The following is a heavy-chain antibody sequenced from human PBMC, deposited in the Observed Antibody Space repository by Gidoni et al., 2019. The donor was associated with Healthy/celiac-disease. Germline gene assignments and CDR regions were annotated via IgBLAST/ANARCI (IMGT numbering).Heavy chain of an antibody. V-gene: IGHV4-34*01. CDR2: INHSGST. CDR1: GGSFSGYY. J-gene: IGHJ4*02. Sequence: QVQLQQWGAGLLKPSETLSLTCAVYGGSFSGYYWSWIRQPPGKGLEWIGDINHSGSTNYNPSLKSRVTISVDTSKNQFSLKLSSVTAADTAVYYCARGRMVRAPYYFDYWGQGTLVTVSS. D-gene: IGHD3-10*01. CDR3: ARGRMVRAPYYFDY.